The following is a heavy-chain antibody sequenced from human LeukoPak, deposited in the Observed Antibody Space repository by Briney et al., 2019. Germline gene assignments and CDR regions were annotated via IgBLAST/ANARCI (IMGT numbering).Heavy chain of an antibody. CDR3: AAYSDGYDLGRRGGDY. CDR1: GFTFSSYA. J-gene: IGHJ4*02. CDR2: ISGSGGST. D-gene: IGHD5-18*01. Sequence: GGSLRLSCAASGFTFSSYAMSWVRQAPGQGLEWVSAISGSGGSTYYADSVKGRFTISRDNSKNTLYLQMNSLRAEDTAVYYCAAYSDGYDLGRRGGDYWGQGTLVTVSS. V-gene: IGHV3-23*01.